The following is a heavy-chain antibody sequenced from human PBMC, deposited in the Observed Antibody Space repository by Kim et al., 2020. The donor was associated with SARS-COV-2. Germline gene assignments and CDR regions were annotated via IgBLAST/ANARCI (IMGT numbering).Heavy chain of an antibody. D-gene: IGHD3-16*02. CDR3: ARDPGGELSRDGVDY. CDR2: IWFDGSNK. V-gene: IGHV3-33*01. J-gene: IGHJ4*02. Sequence: GGSLRLSCAASGFTFSSYGMHWVRQAPGKGLEWVAVIWFDGSNKYYADSVKGRFTISRDNSKNRLYLQMNSLRAEDTAVYYCARDPGGELSRDGVDYWGQGTLVTVSS. CDR1: GFTFSSYG.